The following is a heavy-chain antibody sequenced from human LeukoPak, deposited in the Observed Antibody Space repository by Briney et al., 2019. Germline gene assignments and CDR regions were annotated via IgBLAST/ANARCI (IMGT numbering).Heavy chain of an antibody. D-gene: IGHD5-18*01. V-gene: IGHV3-21*01. CDR2: ISSSSSYI. CDR3: ARESWSGYSLFDP. Sequence: GGSLRLSCAASGLTFSSYSVNWVRQAPGKGLEWVSSISSSSSYIYYADSVKGRFTISRDNAKNSLYLQMNSLRAEDTAVYYCARESWSGYSLFDPWGQGTLVTVSS. CDR1: GLTFSSYS. J-gene: IGHJ5*02.